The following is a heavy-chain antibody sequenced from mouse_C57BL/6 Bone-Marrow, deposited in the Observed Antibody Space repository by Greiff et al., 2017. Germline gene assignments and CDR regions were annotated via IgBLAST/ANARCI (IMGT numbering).Heavy chain of an antibody. CDR3: ASRDDSGSCYYAMDD. Sequence: VKLVESGPELVKPGASVKISCKASGYAFSSSWMNWVKQRPGKGLEWIGRIYPGDGDTNYNGKFKGKATLTADKSSSTAYMQLSSLTSEDSAVYFCASRDDSGSCYYAMDDWGQGTSVTVSA. J-gene: IGHJ4*01. CDR1: GYAFSSSW. CDR2: IYPGDGDT. D-gene: IGHD3-2*02. V-gene: IGHV1-82*01.